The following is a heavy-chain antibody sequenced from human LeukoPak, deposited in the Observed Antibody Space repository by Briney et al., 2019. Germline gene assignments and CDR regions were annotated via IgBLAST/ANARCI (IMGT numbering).Heavy chain of an antibody. CDR3: ASTEGANPWPYFDY. J-gene: IGHJ4*02. Sequence: GGSLRLSCAASGFTFSSYAMSWVRQAPGKGLEWVSAISGSGGSTYYADSVKGRFIISRHNSKNTLYLQMNSLRAEDTAVYYCASTEGANPWPYFDYWGQRTLVTVSS. CDR1: GFTFSSYA. D-gene: IGHD5-12*01. V-gene: IGHV3-23*01. CDR2: ISGSGGST.